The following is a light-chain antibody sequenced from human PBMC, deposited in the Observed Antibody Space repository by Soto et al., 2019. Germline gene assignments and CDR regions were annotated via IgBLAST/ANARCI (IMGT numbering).Light chain of an antibody. V-gene: IGLV1-51*01. CDR3: GTWDSSLSAGGV. Sequence: QSALTQPPSVSAVPGQKVTISCSGSTSNIGNNYVSWYQQLPGTAPKLLIYDNNKRPSGIPDRFSGSKSGTSATLGITGLQTGDEANYYCGTWDSSLSAGGVFGGGTKLTVL. CDR2: DNN. CDR1: TSNIGNNY. J-gene: IGLJ3*02.